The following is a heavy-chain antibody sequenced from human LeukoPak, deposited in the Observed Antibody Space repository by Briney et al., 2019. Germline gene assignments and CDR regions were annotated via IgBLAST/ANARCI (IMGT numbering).Heavy chain of an antibody. CDR2: MSPTGNTF. D-gene: IGHD2-2*01. J-gene: IGHJ4*02. Sequence: GGSLRLSCAASGFAFGAYAMTWVRQAPGEGLDWVSSMSPTGNTFYYADSVKGRFTISRDNSKNTVYLQMNSLRADDTAVYYCAKQGSDTSPKYHDYWGQGALVTVSS. CDR1: GFAFGAYA. V-gene: IGHV3-23*01. CDR3: AKQGSDTSPKYHDY.